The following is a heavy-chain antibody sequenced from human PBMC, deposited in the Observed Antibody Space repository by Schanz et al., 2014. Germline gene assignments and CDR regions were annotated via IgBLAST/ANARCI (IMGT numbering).Heavy chain of an antibody. Sequence: QVQLVQSGAEVKKPGASVRVSCKASGYTFTTYAMSWVRQAPGQGLEWVGWISVYTGNTKYGQKVQGRVTMTADTSTNTAYMELRSLRSDDTAVYYWAKAEYDIVTDSDSRRAPWGQGTLVTVSS. V-gene: IGHV1-18*01. CDR2: ISVYTGNT. CDR1: GYTFTTYA. D-gene: IGHD3-9*01. J-gene: IGHJ5*02. CDR3: AKAEYDIVTDSDSRRAP.